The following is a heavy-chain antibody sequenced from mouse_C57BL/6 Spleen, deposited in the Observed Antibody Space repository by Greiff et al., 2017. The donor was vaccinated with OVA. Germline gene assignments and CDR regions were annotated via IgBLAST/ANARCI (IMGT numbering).Heavy chain of an antibody. J-gene: IGHJ1*03. CDR3: TTGKNYGSSYGWYFDV. CDR2: IDPEDGDT. Sequence: VQLQQSGAELVRPGASVKLSCTASGFNIKDYYMHWVKQRPEQGLEWIGRIDPEDGDTEYAPKFQGKATMTADPSSNTAYLQLSSLTSEDTAVYYCTTGKNYGSSYGWYFDVWGTGTTVTVSS. V-gene: IGHV14-1*01. CDR1: GFNIKDYY. D-gene: IGHD1-1*01.